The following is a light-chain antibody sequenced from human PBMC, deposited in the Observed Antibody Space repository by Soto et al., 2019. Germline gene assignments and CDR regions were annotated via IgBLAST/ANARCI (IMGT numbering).Light chain of an antibody. V-gene: IGKV3D-20*02. Sequence: ILLTQSPGTLSLSPGERATLSCRASQSVSSSYLAWYQQKPGQAPRLLIYGASSRDTGIPDRFSGSGSGTDFTLTISRLEPEDFEVYYCQQRSNCPITFGQGTRLEIK. CDR1: QSVSSSY. CDR2: GAS. J-gene: IGKJ5*01. CDR3: QQRSNCPIT.